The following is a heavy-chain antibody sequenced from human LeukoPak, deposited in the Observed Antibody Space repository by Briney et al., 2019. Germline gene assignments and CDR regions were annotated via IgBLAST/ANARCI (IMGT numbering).Heavy chain of an antibody. J-gene: IGHJ5*02. D-gene: IGHD3-10*01. Sequence: GASVKVSCKASGYTFTSYDINWVRQATGQGLEWMGGIIPIFGTANYAQKFQGRVTITADESTSTAYMELSSLRSEDTAVYYCARVSSGSYALWDRTKNWFDPWDQGTLVTVSS. CDR1: GYTFTSYD. V-gene: IGHV1-69*13. CDR3: ARVSSGSYALWDRTKNWFDP. CDR2: IIPIFGTA.